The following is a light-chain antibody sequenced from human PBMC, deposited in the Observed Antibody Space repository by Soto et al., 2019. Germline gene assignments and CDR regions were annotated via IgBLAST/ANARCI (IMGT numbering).Light chain of an antibody. Sequence: DIVLTQSPGTLSLSPGERATLSCRASQSVSSNYLAWYQQKPGQAPRLLIYGASNRATGIPDRFSGSGSGTAFTLTISKLEPKDFEVYYFQQYGSSPVYILGQGPKREIK. CDR2: GAS. CDR3: QQYGSSPVYI. CDR1: QSVSSNY. J-gene: IGKJ2*01. V-gene: IGKV3-20*01.